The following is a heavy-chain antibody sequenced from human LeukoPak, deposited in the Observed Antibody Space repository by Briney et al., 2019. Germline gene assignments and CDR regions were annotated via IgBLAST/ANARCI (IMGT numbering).Heavy chain of an antibody. V-gene: IGHV4-59*01. D-gene: IGHD3-22*01. CDR2: IYYSGST. CDR3: ARVSDSSGYYYVLDY. CDR1: GGSISSYY. Sequence: SETLSLTCTVSGGSISSYYWSWIQQPPGKGLEWIGYIYYSGSTNYNPSLKSRVTISVDTSKNQFSLKLSSVTAADTAVYYCARVSDSSGYYYVLDYWGQGTLVTVSS. J-gene: IGHJ4*02.